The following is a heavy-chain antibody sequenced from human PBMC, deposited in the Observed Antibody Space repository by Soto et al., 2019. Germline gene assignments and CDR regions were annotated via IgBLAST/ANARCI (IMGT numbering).Heavy chain of an antibody. CDR2: ISAYNGNT. D-gene: IGHD1-26*01. Sequence: GXSVKVSCKASGYTFTSYGISWVRQAPVQGLEWMGWISAYNGNTNYAQKLQGRVTMTTDTSTSTAYMELRSLRSDDTAVYYCARDWELVRAFDIWGQGTMVTVSS. CDR3: ARDWELVRAFDI. J-gene: IGHJ3*02. V-gene: IGHV1-18*01. CDR1: GYTFTSYG.